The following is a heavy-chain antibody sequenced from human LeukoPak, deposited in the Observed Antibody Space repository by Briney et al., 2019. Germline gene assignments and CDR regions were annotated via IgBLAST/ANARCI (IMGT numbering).Heavy chain of an antibody. V-gene: IGHV3-23*01. CDR1: GFTFSSYA. J-gene: IGHJ3*02. CDR2: ISGSGGST. CDR3: AKDSGYTYYYDSSGFDAFDI. D-gene: IGHD3-22*01. Sequence: AGGSLRLSCAASGFTFSSYAMSWVRQAPGKGLEWVSAISGSGGSTYYADSVKGRFTISRDNSKNTLYLQMNSLRAEDTAVYYCAKDSGYTYYYDSSGFDAFDIWGQGTMVTVSS.